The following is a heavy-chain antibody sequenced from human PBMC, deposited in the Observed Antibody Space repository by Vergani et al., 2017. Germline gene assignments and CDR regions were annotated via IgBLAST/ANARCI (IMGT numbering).Heavy chain of an antibody. Sequence: QVQLVQSGAEVKKPGASVKVSCKASGYTFTSYAMHWVRQAPGQRLEWMGWINAGNGNTKYSQKFHGRVTITRDTSASTAYMELSSLRSEDTAVYYCASDRGLKLGLNAFDIWGQGTMVTVSS. J-gene: IGHJ3*02. V-gene: IGHV1-3*01. CDR3: ASDRGLKLGLNAFDI. D-gene: IGHD3-10*01. CDR2: INAGNGNT. CDR1: GYTFTSYA.